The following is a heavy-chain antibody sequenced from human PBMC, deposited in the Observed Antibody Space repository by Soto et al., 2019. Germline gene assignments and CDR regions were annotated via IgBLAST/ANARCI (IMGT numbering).Heavy chain of an antibody. CDR1: GYTFTGYY. J-gene: IGHJ4*02. D-gene: IGHD5-12*01. Sequence: QVQLVQSGAEVKKPGASVKVSCKASGYTFTGYYMHWVRQAPGQGLEWMGWINPNSGGTNYAQKFQGXVTMTRDTSXXTAYMELSRLRSDDTAXYXXAAIVATIVNWGQGTLVTVSS. V-gene: IGHV1-2*04. CDR3: AAIVATIVN. CDR2: INPNSGGT.